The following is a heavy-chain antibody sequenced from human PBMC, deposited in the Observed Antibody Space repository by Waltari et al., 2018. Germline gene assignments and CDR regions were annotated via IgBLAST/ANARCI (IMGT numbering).Heavy chain of an antibody. Sequence: QVQLQQWGAGLLKPSETLSLTCAVYGGSFSGYYWSWIRQPPGKGLEGIGEINQSGSTNYNRSLKSRVTISVDTSKNQFSLKLSSVTAADTAVYYCASSSGWSFDYWGQGTLVTVSS. CDR3: ASSSGWSFDY. V-gene: IGHV4-34*01. CDR1: GGSFSGYY. J-gene: IGHJ4*02. CDR2: INQSGST. D-gene: IGHD6-19*01.